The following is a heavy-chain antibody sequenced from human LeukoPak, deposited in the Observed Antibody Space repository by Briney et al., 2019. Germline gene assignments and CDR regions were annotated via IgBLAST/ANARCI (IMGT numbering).Heavy chain of an antibody. CDR1: GGSISSGSYY. V-gene: IGHV4-61*02. J-gene: IGHJ4*02. D-gene: IGHD3-3*01. CDR3: ASTLWSGYSDY. Sequence: SQTLSLTCTVSGGSISSGSYYWSWIRQPAGKGLEWIGRIYTSGSTNYNPSLKTRVTISVDTSKNQFSLKLSSVTAADTAVYYCASTLWSGYSDYWGQGTLVTVSS. CDR2: IYTSGST.